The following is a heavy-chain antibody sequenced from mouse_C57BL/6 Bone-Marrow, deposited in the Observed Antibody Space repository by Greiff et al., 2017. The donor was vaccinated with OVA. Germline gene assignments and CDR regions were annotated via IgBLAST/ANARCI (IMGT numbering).Heavy chain of an antibody. D-gene: IGHD1-1*01. CDR2: ISYDGSN. CDR1: GYSITSGYY. CDR3: ARGSYDSSPWFAY. V-gene: IGHV3-6*01. J-gene: IGHJ3*01. Sequence: EVQLVESGPGLVKPSQSLSLTCSVTGYSITSGYYWNWIRQFPGNKLEWMGYISYDGSNNYNPSLKNRISITRDTSKNQFFLKLNSVTTEDTATYYCARGSYDSSPWFAYWGQGTLVTVSA.